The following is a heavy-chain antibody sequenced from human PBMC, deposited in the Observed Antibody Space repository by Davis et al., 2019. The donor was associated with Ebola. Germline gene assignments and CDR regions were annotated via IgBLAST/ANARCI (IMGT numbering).Heavy chain of an antibody. D-gene: IGHD3-22*01. Sequence: PSETLSLTCTVSGGSISRGGSYWTWIRQHPGKGLEWIGYIYYSGITYYKPSLKSRVTISLDTSKNQFSLNLYPVTAADTAVYYCARDLRYDSSGYDYYFYMDVWGKGTTVTVSS. CDR2: IYYSGIT. CDR3: ARDLRYDSSGYDYYFYMDV. V-gene: IGHV4-31*03. J-gene: IGHJ6*03. CDR1: GGSISRGGSY.